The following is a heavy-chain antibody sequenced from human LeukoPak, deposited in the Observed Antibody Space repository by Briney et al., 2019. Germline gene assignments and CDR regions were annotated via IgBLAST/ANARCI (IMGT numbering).Heavy chain of an antibody. D-gene: IGHD1-26*01. Sequence: GGSLRLSCAASGFTVSSNYMSWVRQAPGKGLEWVSAISGSGGSTYYADSVKGRFTISRDNSKNTLYLQMNSLRAEDTAVYYCARMGAYFDYWGQGTLVTVSS. V-gene: IGHV3-23*01. CDR1: GFTVSSNY. CDR2: ISGSGGST. J-gene: IGHJ4*02. CDR3: ARMGAYFDY.